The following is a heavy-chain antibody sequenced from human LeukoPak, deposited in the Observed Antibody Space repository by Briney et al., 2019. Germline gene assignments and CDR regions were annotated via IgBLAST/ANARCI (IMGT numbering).Heavy chain of an antibody. CDR3: AKSGWLQLGNYFDY. CDR2: ISYDGSNK. V-gene: IGHV3-30*18. D-gene: IGHD5-24*01. Sequence: GGSLRLSCAASGFTFSSYGMHWVRQAPGKGLEWVAVISYDGSNKYYADSVKGRFTISRDNSKNTLYLQMNSLRAEDTAVYYCAKSGWLQLGNYFDYWGQGTLVTVSS. CDR1: GFTFSSYG. J-gene: IGHJ4*02.